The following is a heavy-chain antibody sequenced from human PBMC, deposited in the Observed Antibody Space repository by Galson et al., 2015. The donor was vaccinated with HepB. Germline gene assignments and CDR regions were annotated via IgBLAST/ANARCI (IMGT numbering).Heavy chain of an antibody. D-gene: IGHD4-17*01. CDR1: GYSFTSYG. CDR3: ARANYGGYFDY. CDR2: ISVYNGNT. J-gene: IGHJ4*02. V-gene: IGHV1-18*04. Sequence: QSGAEVKKPGESLNISCKASGYSFTSYGITWVRQAPGQGLEWMGWISVYNGNTKYAQSFQGRVTMTTDTSTSTAYMELRSLRSDDTAVYYCARANYGGYFDYWGQGTLVTVSS.